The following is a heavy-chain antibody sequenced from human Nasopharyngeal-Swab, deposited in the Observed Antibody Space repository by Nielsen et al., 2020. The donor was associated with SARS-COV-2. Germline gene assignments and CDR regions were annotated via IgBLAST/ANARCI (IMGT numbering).Heavy chain of an antibody. J-gene: IGHJ4*02. CDR2: ISAYNGNT. D-gene: IGHD5/OR15-5a*01. Sequence: ASVKVSCKASGYTFTSYGISWVRQAPGQGLEWMGWISAYNGNTNYAQKFQGRVTMTRDTSTSTVYMELSSLRSEDTAVYYCASSGGSTMTYYFDYWGQGTLVTVSS. CDR3: ASSGGSTMTYYFDY. V-gene: IGHV1-18*04. CDR1: GYTFTSYG.